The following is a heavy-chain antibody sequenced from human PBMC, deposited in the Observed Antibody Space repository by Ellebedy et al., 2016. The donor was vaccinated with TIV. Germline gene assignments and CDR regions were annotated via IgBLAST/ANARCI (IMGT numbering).Heavy chain of an antibody. V-gene: IGHV4-34*01. CDR2: INHSGST. D-gene: IGHD1-26*01. Sequence: MPSETLSLTCTVSGGSISPYYWSWIRQPPGKGLEWIGEINHSGSTNYNPSLKSRVTISVDTSKNQFSLKLSSVTAADTAVYYCARGGSYSPYRLYENWGQGTLVTVSS. J-gene: IGHJ4*02. CDR3: ARGGSYSPYRLYEN. CDR1: GGSISPYY.